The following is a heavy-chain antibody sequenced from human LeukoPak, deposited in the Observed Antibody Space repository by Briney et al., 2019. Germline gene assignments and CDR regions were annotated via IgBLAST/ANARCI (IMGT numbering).Heavy chain of an antibody. CDR3: AKDQYTSSWYRNWFDP. V-gene: IGHV3-23*01. D-gene: IGHD6-13*01. CDR2: ISGNGGST. J-gene: IGHJ5*02. CDR1: GFTFSTYA. Sequence: PGGSLRLSCAASGFTFSTYAMSWVRQAPGKGLEWCSAISGNGGSTYYADSVKGRFTISRDNSKNTLYLQMNSLRAEDTALYYCAKDQYTSSWYRNWFDPWGQGTLVTVSS.